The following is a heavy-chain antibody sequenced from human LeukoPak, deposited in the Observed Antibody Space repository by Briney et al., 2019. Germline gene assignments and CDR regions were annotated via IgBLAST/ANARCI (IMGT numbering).Heavy chain of an antibody. J-gene: IGHJ3*02. CDR2: IIPIFGTA. D-gene: IGHD1-26*01. CDR1: GGTFSSYA. CDR3: ARSTTKGAFDI. V-gene: IGHV1-69*06. Sequence: ASVKVSCKASGGTFSSYAISWVRQAPGRGLEWMGGIIPIFGTANYAQKFQGRVTITADKSTSTAYMELSSLRSEDTAVYYCARSTTKGAFDIWGQGTMVTVSS.